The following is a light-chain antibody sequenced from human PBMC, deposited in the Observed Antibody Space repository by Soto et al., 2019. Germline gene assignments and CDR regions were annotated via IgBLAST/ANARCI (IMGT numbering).Light chain of an antibody. CDR2: SAS. CDR1: QDISAY. CDR3: QKFNTSPLT. Sequence: DIQMTQSPSSLSASVGDRVTITCRASQDISAYLAWYQQKPGKVPKLLIYSASTLQSGAPSRFSGSGSGTDFTLTISSPQPEDVATYYCQKFNTSPLTFGQVTRLEIK. J-gene: IGKJ5*01. V-gene: IGKV1-27*01.